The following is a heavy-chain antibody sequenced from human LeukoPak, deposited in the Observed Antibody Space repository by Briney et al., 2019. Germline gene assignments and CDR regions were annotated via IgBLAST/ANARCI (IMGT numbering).Heavy chain of an antibody. CDR3: AKEARAGIAAAGLFDY. D-gene: IGHD6-13*01. Sequence: PGGSLRLSCAASGFTFSSYGMHWVRQAPGKGLEWVAVISYDGSNKYYADSVKGRFTISRDNSKNTLYLQMNSLRAEDTAVYYCAKEARAGIAAAGLFDYWGLGTLVTVSS. CDR1: GFTFSSYG. CDR2: ISYDGSNK. V-gene: IGHV3-30*18. J-gene: IGHJ4*02.